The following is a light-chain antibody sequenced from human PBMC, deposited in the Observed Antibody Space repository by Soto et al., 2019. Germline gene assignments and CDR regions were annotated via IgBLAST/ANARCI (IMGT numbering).Light chain of an antibody. Sequence: DIQMTQYPSTLSASVGDRVTITCRASQSISSCLAWYQQKPGKAPNLLIYKASTLESGVPSRFSGSGSGTEFTLTISSLQPDDFATYFCQQYNSYLYTFGQGTKLDIK. V-gene: IGKV1-5*03. CDR3: QQYNSYLYT. CDR2: KAS. J-gene: IGKJ2*01. CDR1: QSISSC.